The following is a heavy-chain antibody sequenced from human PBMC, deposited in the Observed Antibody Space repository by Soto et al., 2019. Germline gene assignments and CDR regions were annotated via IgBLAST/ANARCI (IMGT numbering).Heavy chain of an antibody. CDR1: GYTFTSYG. V-gene: IGHV1-18*01. CDR2: ISAYNGNT. J-gene: IGHJ1*01. Sequence: ASVKVSCKASGYTFTSYGISWVRQAPGQGLEWMGWISAYNGNTNYAQKLQGRVTMTTDTSTSTAYMELRSLRSDDTAVYYCARDPRQWLLLPEYFQHWGQGTLVTVSS. CDR3: ARDPRQWLLLPEYFQH. D-gene: IGHD3-22*01.